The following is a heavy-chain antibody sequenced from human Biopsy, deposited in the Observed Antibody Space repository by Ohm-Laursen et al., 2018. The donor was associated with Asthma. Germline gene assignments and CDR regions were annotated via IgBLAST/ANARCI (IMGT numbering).Heavy chain of an antibody. CDR3: ARKAGSCISRTCYSLDF. V-gene: IGHV1-69*13. CDR2: INSVFGTT. CDR1: GGTFNTYV. D-gene: IGHD2-2*01. J-gene: IGHJ4*02. Sequence: SVKVSCKSLGGTFNTYVIGWARQAPGQGLGWMGGINSVFGTTTYPQKFQDRVTITADDSTSTIYMELSSLRSEDTAVYYCARKAGSCISRTCYSLDFWGQGTLVTVSS.